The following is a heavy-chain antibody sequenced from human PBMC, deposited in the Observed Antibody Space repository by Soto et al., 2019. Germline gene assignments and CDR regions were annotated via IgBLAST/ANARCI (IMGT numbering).Heavy chain of an antibody. D-gene: IGHD5-12*01. CDR1: GYTFTSYG. V-gene: IGHV1-18*01. CDR2: ISGYNGNT. CDR3: AREGVAPYYYYGMDV. Sequence: ASVKVSCKASGYTFTSYGISWVRQAPGQGLEWMGWISGYNGNTKYAQTFQGRVTMTTDTSTSTVHMEVRSLRSDDTAVYYCAREGVAPYYYYGMDVWGQGTPVTVSS. J-gene: IGHJ6*02.